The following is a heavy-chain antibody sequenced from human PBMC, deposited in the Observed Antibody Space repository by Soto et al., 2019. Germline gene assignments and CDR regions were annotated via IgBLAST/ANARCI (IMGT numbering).Heavy chain of an antibody. Sequence: QLQLQESGPGLVKPSETLSLTCTVSGGSISSSSYYWGWIRQPPGKGLEWIGSIYYSGSTYYNPSLKSRVTISVDTSKNQFSLKLSSVTAADTAVYYCARLVTPYYYFDYWGQGTLVTVSS. J-gene: IGHJ4*02. CDR2: IYYSGST. CDR3: ARLVTPYYYFDY. D-gene: IGHD2-8*01. CDR1: GGSISSSSYY. V-gene: IGHV4-39*01.